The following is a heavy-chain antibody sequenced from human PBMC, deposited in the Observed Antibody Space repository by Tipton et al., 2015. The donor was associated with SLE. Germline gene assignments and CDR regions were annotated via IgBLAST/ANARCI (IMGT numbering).Heavy chain of an antibody. V-gene: IGHV1-3*04. CDR1: GYTFTNYA. D-gene: IGHD1-26*01. CDR2: INTGNGNT. CDR3: ARDRVVCWSSWGYFCHYYGMDL. Sequence: QSGPEVKKPGASVKVSCKASGYTFTNYAMHWVRQAPGQRLEWMGWINTGNGNTKYSQKFQGRVTITRDTSASTAYMELSSLRSEVAAVYYCARDRVVCWSSWGYFCHYYGMDLWGQGTTVTVSS. J-gene: IGHJ6*02.